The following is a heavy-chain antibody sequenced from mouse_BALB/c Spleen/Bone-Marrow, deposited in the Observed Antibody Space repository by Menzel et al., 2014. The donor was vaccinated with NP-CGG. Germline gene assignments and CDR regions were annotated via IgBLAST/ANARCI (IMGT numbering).Heavy chain of an antibody. CDR2: INSGSGGP. CDR3: ARRDDGYYYYAMDY. D-gene: IGHD2-3*01. J-gene: IGHJ4*01. Sequence: VKLMESGAELVRPGTSVKVSCKASGYAFXNYLIEWVKQRPGQGLEWIGVINSGSGGPNYNEKFKGKATLTADKSSSTAYMQLSSLTSDDSAVYFCARRDDGYYYYAMDYWGQGTSVTVSS. V-gene: IGHV1-54*03. CDR1: GYAFXNYL.